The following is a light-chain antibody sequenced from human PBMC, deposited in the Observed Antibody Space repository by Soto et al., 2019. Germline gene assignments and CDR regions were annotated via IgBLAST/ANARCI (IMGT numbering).Light chain of an antibody. J-gene: IGKJ4*01. CDR2: WAS. CDR3: QPYYSTPLT. V-gene: IGKV4-1*01. Sequence: DIVMTQSPDSLAVSLGERATINCKSSQSVLYSSNNKNYLAWYQQKPGQPPKLLIYWASTRESGVPDRFSSSRSGTDFTLTISSMQAEDGAVYDCQPYYSTPLTFGGRTKVEIK. CDR1: QSVLYSSNNKNY.